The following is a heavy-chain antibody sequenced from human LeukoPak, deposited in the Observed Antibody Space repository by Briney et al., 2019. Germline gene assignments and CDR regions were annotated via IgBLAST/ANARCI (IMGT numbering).Heavy chain of an antibody. J-gene: IGHJ4*02. D-gene: IGHD3-10*01. V-gene: IGHV3-23*01. CDR3: AKGRRLLLDFDY. CDR1: GFTFSGYA. CDR2: ISGSGGST. Sequence: PGGSLRLSCAASGFTFSGYAMSWVRQAPGKGLEWVSAISGSGGSTYYADSVKGRFTISRDNSKNTLYLQMNSLRAEDTAVYYCAKGRRLLLDFDYWGQGTLVTVSS.